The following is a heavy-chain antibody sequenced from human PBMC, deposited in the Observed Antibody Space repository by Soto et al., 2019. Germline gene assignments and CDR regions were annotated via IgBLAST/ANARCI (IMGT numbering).Heavy chain of an antibody. CDR2: ISPYSGNT. CDR3: AMLDNYITPTPQDV. CDR1: GYIFVNYG. Sequence: QVQLLQSGDEVRKPGSSVKVSCKASGYIFVNYGIAWVRQSPGQGLEWMGWISPYSGNTHYASKVQGRHTMTTHTCTSTAYMALGSLTPDDTAVYYCAMLDNYITPTPQDVWGQGTTVTVSS. V-gene: IGHV1-18*01. J-gene: IGHJ6*02. D-gene: IGHD2-2*03.